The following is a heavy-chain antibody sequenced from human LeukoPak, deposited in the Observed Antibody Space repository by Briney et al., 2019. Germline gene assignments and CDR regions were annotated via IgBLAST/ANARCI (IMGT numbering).Heavy chain of an antibody. D-gene: IGHD3-3*01. Sequence: PGGSLRLSCAASGFTFSNYSMNWVRQAPGKGLEWVSYVIRSSSTIYYADSVKGRFTISRDNAKNSLYLQMNSLRAEDTAVYYCARGVRFGVPGPWGQGTLVTVSS. J-gene: IGHJ5*02. CDR2: VIRSSSTI. CDR1: GFTFSNYS. V-gene: IGHV3-48*01. CDR3: ARGVRFGVPGP.